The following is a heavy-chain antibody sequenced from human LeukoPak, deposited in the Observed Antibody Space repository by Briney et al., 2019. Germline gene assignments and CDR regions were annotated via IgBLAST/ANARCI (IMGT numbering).Heavy chain of an antibody. CDR1: GFIFSSYS. Sequence: GGSLRLSCAASGFIFSSYSMNWVRQAPGKGLEWVSSISSSGSYIYYADSVKGRFTISRDNAKNSLYLQMNSLRAEDTAVYYCGSADFWSGIKADYWGQGTLVTVSS. D-gene: IGHD3-3*01. V-gene: IGHV3-21*01. CDR2: ISSSGSYI. CDR3: GSADFWSGIKADY. J-gene: IGHJ4*02.